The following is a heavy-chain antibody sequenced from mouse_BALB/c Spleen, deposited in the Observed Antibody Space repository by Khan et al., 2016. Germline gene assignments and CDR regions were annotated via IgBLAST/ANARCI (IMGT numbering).Heavy chain of an antibody. D-gene: IGHD1-1*01. CDR2: ISYSGST. J-gene: IGHJ2*01. V-gene: IGHV3-2*02. Sequence: EVQLQESGPGLVKPSQSLSLTCTVTGYSITSDYAWNWIRQFPGNKLEWLGYISYSGSTSYNPSLKSRNSITRDTSTNQFFLQFNSVTTEDTATYYCARDYYCSRYFDYWGQGTTLTVSS. CDR1: GYSITSDYA. CDR3: ARDYYCSRYFDY.